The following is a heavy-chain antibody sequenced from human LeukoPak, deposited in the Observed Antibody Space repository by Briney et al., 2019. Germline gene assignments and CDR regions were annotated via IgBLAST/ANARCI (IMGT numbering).Heavy chain of an antibody. Sequence: SETLSLTCAVYGGSFSGYYWSWIRQPPGKGLEWIGEINHSGSTNYNPSLKSRVTISVDTSKNQFSLKLSSVTAAGTAVYYCARVVGQWLVRFDYWGQGTLVTVSS. D-gene: IGHD6-19*01. V-gene: IGHV4-34*01. CDR1: GGSFSGYY. J-gene: IGHJ4*02. CDR2: INHSGST. CDR3: ARVVGQWLVRFDY.